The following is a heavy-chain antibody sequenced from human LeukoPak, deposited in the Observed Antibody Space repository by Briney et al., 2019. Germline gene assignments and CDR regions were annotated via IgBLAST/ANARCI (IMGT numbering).Heavy chain of an antibody. J-gene: IGHJ4*02. Sequence: GGSLRLSCAASGFTFSSYSMNWVRQAPGKGLEWVSSISSSSSYIYHADSVKGRFTISRDNAKNSLYLQMNSLRAEDTAVYYCARDLVGYCSSTSCYYLDYWGQGTLVTVSS. CDR1: GFTFSSYS. D-gene: IGHD2-2*01. CDR2: ISSSSSYI. V-gene: IGHV3-21*01. CDR3: ARDLVGYCSSTSCYYLDY.